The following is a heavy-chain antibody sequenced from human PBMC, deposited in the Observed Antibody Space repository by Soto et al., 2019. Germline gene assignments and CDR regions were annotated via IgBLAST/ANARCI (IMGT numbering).Heavy chain of an antibody. D-gene: IGHD2-21*01. CDR3: AKDLFPTSGQRFFFES. CDR1: GFTFSTYA. J-gene: IGHJ4*02. Sequence: GGSLRLSCAASGFTFSTYAMAWVRQAPGRGLEWVSTILHDETPFYTDSVKGRFTISRDNVRGTLYLQMNGLRVEDAALYFCAKDLFPTSGQRFFFESWGQGSLVTVSS. CDR2: ILHDETP. V-gene: IGHV3-23*01.